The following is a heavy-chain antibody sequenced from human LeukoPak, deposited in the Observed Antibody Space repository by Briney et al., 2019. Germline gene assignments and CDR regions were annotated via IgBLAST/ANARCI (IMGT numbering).Heavy chain of an antibody. Sequence: PGGSLRLSCAASGFTFSSYSMNWVRQAPGKGLEWVAVISYDGSNKYYADSVKGRFTISRDNSKNTLYLQMNSLRAEDTAVYYCAKDPSHYYDSSGYYYAGVLWGQGTLVTVSS. CDR3: AKDPSHYYDSSGYYYAGVL. CDR1: GFTFSSYS. D-gene: IGHD3-22*01. J-gene: IGHJ4*02. V-gene: IGHV3-30*18. CDR2: ISYDGSNK.